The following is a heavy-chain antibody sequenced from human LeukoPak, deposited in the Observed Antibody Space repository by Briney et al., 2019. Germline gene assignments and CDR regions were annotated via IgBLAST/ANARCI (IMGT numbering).Heavy chain of an antibody. V-gene: IGHV4-39*01. D-gene: IGHD3-22*01. Sequence: SETLSLTCTVSGGSISSSSYYWGWIRQPPGKGLEWIGSIDYSGSTYYNPSLKSRVTISVDTSKNQFSLKLSSVTAADTAVYYCARHQYYDSSGFLGYWGQGTLVTVSS. CDR2: IDYSGST. CDR1: GGSISSSSYY. J-gene: IGHJ4*02. CDR3: ARHQYYDSSGFLGY.